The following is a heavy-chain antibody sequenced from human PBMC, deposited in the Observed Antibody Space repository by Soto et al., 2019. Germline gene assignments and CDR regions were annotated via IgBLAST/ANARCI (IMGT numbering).Heavy chain of an antibody. CDR3: ASVGGLGGYDKRYNWFDP. Sequence: SETLSLTCAVYGGSFSGYYWSWIRQPPGKGLEWIGEINHSGSTNYNPSLKSRVTISVDTSKNQFSLKLSSVTAADTAVYYCASVGGLGGYDKRYNWFDPWGQGTLVTVSS. J-gene: IGHJ5*02. D-gene: IGHD5-12*01. CDR1: GGSFSGYY. CDR2: INHSGST. V-gene: IGHV4-34*01.